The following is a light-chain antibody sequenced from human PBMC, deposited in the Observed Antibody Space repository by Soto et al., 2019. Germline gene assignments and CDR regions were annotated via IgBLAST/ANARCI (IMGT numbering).Light chain of an antibody. CDR2: WAS. CDR3: QQYYSTPWT. CDR1: QSGLYSSNNKNY. Sequence: DTVMTQSPDSLAVSLGERATINGKPSQSGLYSSNNKNYLAWYQQKPGQPPKLLIYWASTRESGVPDRFSGSGSGTDFTLTISSLQAEDVAVYYCQQYYSTPWTFGQGTKVEIK. V-gene: IGKV4-1*01. J-gene: IGKJ1*01.